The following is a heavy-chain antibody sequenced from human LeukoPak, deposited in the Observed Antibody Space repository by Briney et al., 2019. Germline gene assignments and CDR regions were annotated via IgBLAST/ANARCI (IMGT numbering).Heavy chain of an antibody. V-gene: IGHV4-31*03. D-gene: IGHD4-17*01. J-gene: IGHJ4*02. CDR2: IYYSGST. CDR3: ARGYHYYGDYLGGFDY. CDR1: GGSISSGGYY. Sequence: PSETLSLTCTVSGGSISSGGYYWSWLRQHPGTGLEWLGYIYYSGSTYYNPSLKSRVTISVDTSKNQFSLKLSSVTAADTAVYYCARGYHYYGDYLGGFDYWGQGTLVTVSS.